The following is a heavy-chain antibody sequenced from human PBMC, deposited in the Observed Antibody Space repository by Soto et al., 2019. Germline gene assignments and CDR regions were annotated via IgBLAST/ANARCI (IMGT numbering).Heavy chain of an antibody. J-gene: IGHJ3*02. Sequence: SETLSLTCTVSGGSISSGGYYWSWIRQHPGKGLEWIGYIYYSGSTYYNPSLKRRVTISVDTSKNPFSLKLSSVTAADTAVYYCARAPSSIVGATKAFDIWGQGTMVTVSS. CDR1: GGSISSGGYY. V-gene: IGHV4-31*03. CDR3: ARAPSSIVGATKAFDI. CDR2: IYYSGST. D-gene: IGHD1-26*01.